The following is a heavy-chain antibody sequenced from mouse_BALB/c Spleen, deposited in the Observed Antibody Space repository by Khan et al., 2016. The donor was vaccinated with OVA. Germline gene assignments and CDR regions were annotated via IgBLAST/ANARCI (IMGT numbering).Heavy chain of an antibody. CDR2: ISSAATYT. D-gene: IGHD1-3*01. V-gene: IGHV5-9-1*01. J-gene: IGHJ3*01. CDR1: GFTFSSFV. Sequence: EVELVESGGGLVEPGGSLKLSCAASGFTFSSFVMSWVRQTPEKRLEWVATISSAATYTYYPDSVKGRFTISRDNAKNTLYLQMNSLRSDDSAIYYCANDNDGWFAYWGQGTLVTVST. CDR3: ANDNDGWFAY.